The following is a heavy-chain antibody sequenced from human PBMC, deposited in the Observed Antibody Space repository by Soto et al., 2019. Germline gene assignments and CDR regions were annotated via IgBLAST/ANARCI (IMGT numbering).Heavy chain of an antibody. D-gene: IGHD1-1*01. CDR1: GYTFTGYY. Sequence: ASVKVSCKSSGYTFTGYYLHCVRQAPGQGLEWMGWINPNSGGTNYAQKFQGRVTMTRDTSISTAYMELSRLRSDDTAVYYCARGRTGTTSYFDYWGQGNLVTVSS. J-gene: IGHJ4*02. V-gene: IGHV1-2*02. CDR2: INPNSGGT. CDR3: ARGRTGTTSYFDY.